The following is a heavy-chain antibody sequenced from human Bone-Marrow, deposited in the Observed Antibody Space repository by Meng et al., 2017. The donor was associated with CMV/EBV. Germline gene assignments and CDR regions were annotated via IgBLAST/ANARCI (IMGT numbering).Heavy chain of an antibody. D-gene: IGHD1-26*01. J-gene: IGHJ3*02. CDR3: ARGGGVGAPNNDAFDI. V-gene: IGHV1-69*05. CDR2: IIPIFGTA. Sequence: SVKVSCKASGGTFSSYAISWVRQAPGQGLEWMGGIIPIFGTANYAQKFQGRVTITTDESTSTAYMELSSLRSEDTAVYYCARGGGVGAPNNDAFDIWGQGTRVTGSS. CDR1: GGTFSSYA.